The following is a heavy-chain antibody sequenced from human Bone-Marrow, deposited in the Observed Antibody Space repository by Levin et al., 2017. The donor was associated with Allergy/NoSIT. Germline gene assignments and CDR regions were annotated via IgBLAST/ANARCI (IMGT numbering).Heavy chain of an antibody. CDR2: IYPADSHI. CDR1: GYNFTNNW. Sequence: AGGSLRLSCKVSGYNFTNNWIGWVRQMPGKGLEWMGIIYPADSHIRYSPSFQGQVTISTDRSSSVLYLQWRSLKAPDTAMYYCATLTTYGVSGPYYKFYFDYWGQGTRVTVSS. CDR3: ATLTTYGVSGPYYKFYFDY. V-gene: IGHV5-51*01. J-gene: IGHJ4*02. D-gene: IGHD3-10*01.